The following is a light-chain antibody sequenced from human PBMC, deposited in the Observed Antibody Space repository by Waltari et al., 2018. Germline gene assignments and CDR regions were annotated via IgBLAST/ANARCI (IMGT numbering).Light chain of an antibody. Sequence: QSVLTQPPSASGTPGQRVTISCSGSRFNIRSNAVNWYQQLPGTAPKLLIYSNDQRPSGVPDRFSGSKSGTSASLSIIWLQSEDEADYYCAAWDDSLNGHWVFGGGTKLTVL. CDR1: RFNIRSNA. V-gene: IGLV1-44*01. J-gene: IGLJ3*02. CDR3: AAWDDSLNGHWV. CDR2: SND.